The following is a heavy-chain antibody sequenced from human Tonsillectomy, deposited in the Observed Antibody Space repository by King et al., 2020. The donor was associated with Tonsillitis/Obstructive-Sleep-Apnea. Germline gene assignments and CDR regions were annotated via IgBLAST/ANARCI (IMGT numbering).Heavy chain of an antibody. Sequence: QLVQSGAEVKKHGSSGMVSCKASGGTFSSYAISWVRQDPGQGLEWMGGIIPIFCTANYAQKLQGRGRITADESTSTAYMERSSPSSEDTGVHYCARGGGEKGYDSWGGSPFSYYYMEVWGTGTTVTVSS. CDR3: ARGGGEKGYDSWGGSPFSYYYMEV. CDR2: IIPIFCTA. J-gene: IGHJ6*03. V-gene: IGHV1-69*01. D-gene: IGHD3-3*01. CDR1: GGTFSSYA.